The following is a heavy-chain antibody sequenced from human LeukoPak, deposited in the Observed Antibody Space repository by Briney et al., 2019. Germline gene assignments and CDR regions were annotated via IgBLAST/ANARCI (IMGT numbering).Heavy chain of an antibody. D-gene: IGHD3-22*01. J-gene: IGHJ4*02. CDR2: IYYSGST. CDR3: ARGGSGYYYDFDY. Sequence: PSETLSLTCTVSGGSISSYYWSWIRQPPGKGLEWIGYIYYSGSTNYNPSLKSRVTMSVETSKNQFSLKLSSVTAADTAVYYCARGGSGYYYDFDYWGQGTLVTVSS. V-gene: IGHV4-59*12. CDR1: GGSISSYY.